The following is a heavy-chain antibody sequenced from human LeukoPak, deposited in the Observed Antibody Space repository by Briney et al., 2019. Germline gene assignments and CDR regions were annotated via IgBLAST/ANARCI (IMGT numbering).Heavy chain of an antibody. V-gene: IGHV4-39*01. J-gene: IGHJ6*02. CDR2: IYYSGST. Sequence: PSETLSLTCTVSGGSISSSSYYWGWIRQPPGKGLEWIGSIYYSGSTYYNPSLKSRVTISVDTSKNQFSLKLSSVTAADTAVYYCARQYDYDFWSGPSGLGMDVWGQGTTVTVSS. CDR3: ARQYDYDFWSGPSGLGMDV. D-gene: IGHD3-3*01. CDR1: GGSISSSSYY.